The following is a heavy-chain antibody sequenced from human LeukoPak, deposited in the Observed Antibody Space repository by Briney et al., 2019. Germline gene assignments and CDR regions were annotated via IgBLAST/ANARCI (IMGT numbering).Heavy chain of an antibody. CDR2: ISGSGGST. V-gene: IGHV3-23*01. Sequence: PGGSLRLSCAASGFTFSSYAMSWVRQAPGKGLEWVSAISGSGGSTYYADSVKGRFTISRDNSKNTLYLQMNSLRAEDTAVYYCAKGNYYYDSSDLDYWGQGTLVTVSS. D-gene: IGHD3-22*01. J-gene: IGHJ4*02. CDR1: GFTFSSYA. CDR3: AKGNYYYDSSDLDY.